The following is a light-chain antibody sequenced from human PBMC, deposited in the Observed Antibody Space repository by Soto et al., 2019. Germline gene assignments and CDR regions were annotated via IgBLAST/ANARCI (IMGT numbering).Light chain of an antibody. CDR2: WAS. CDR3: QQYYSIPLT. J-gene: IGKJ4*01. CDR1: QSVLYSSNNKNY. Sequence: ESVMTQSPASLAVSLGERATINCKSSQSVLYSSNNKNYLAWYQQKPGQPPKLLIYWASTRESGVPDRFSGSGSGTDFTLTISSLQAEDVAVYYCQQYYSIPLTFGGGTKVDIK. V-gene: IGKV4-1*01.